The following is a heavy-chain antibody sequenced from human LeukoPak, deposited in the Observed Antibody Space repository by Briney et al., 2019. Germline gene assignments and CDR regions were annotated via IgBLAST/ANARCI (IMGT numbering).Heavy chain of an antibody. CDR3: ARHPRWPRYGSGNNWFDS. J-gene: IGHJ5*02. CDR1: GVSIADYY. D-gene: IGHD3-10*01. CDR2: IYYSGTT. V-gene: IGHV4-59*08. Sequence: SGTLSLTCTVSGVSIADYYWSWIRQPPGKGLEWIAYIYYSGTTIYNPSLKSRVTISIDTPNQQFSLSLTSVTAADTALYFCARHPRWPRYGSGNNWFDSWGQGRLVTVSS.